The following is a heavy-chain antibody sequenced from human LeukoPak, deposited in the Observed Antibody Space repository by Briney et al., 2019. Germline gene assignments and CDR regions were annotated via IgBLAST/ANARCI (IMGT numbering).Heavy chain of an antibody. D-gene: IGHD6-13*01. Sequence: GGSLRLSCAASGFDFATYWMYWVRQFPGKGMVWVAQINSDGSSATYGDSAKGRFSISRDNAKNTLSLYMSSLRAEDTAVYYCARGTSTAPGIDYWGQGTLVAVSS. CDR1: GFDFATYW. CDR2: INSDGSSA. V-gene: IGHV3-74*01. J-gene: IGHJ4*02. CDR3: ARGTSTAPGIDY.